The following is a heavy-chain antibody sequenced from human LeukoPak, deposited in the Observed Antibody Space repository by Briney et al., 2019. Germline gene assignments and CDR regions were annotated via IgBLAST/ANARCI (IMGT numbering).Heavy chain of an antibody. CDR2: INPNSGGT. Sequence: GASVKVSCKASGYTFTGYYMHWVRQAPGQGLEWMGRINPNSGGTNYAQKFQGRVTMTRDTSISTAYMELSRLRSDDTAVYYCATPDSSGYYFGRVFDYWGQGTLVTVSS. CDR1: GYTFTGYY. J-gene: IGHJ4*02. D-gene: IGHD3-22*01. CDR3: ATPDSSGYYFGRVFDY. V-gene: IGHV1-2*06.